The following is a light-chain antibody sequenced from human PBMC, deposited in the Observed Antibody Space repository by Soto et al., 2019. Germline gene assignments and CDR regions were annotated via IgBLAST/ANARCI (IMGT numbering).Light chain of an antibody. J-gene: IGKJ1*01. Sequence: EIVLTQSPGTLSLSPGERATLSCRASQSVSRSYLAWYQQKPGQAPRLLIYGASSRATGIPDRFSGSGSGTDFTLAISRLEPEDFAVYYCQQYGSSPWTFGQFTKVEI. V-gene: IGKV3-20*01. CDR1: QSVSRSY. CDR3: QQYGSSPWT. CDR2: GAS.